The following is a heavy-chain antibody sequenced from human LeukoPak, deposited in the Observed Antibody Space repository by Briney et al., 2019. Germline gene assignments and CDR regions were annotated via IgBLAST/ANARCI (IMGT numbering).Heavy chain of an antibody. V-gene: IGHV1-2*02. CDR2: INPNSGGT. D-gene: IGHD6-13*01. CDR1: GYTFTGYY. Sequence: GASVKVSFKASGYTFTGYYIHWVRQAPGQGLEWMGLINPNSGGTNYAQKFQGRVTMPRDTSTTTAYMELSGLRTDDTAICYCARGKLAAPGRTGYNWFDPWGQGTLVTVSS. J-gene: IGHJ5*02. CDR3: ARGKLAAPGRTGYNWFDP.